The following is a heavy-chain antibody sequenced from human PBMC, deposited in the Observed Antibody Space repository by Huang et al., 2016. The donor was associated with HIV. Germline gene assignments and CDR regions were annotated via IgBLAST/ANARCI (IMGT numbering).Heavy chain of an antibody. J-gene: IGHJ4*02. CDR3: AKDGADEEWDIDY. Sequence: VQLVESGGGVVQPGRSLRLACAASGFSFSPYGLHGVRQAPGKGLEGVAVISYDGSNKYYAHSVKGRFTISRDTSENKVYLQMNSLRHEDTAVYYCAKDGADEEWDIDYWGQGTLVTVSS. CDR2: ISYDGSNK. V-gene: IGHV3-30*18. D-gene: IGHD1-26*01. CDR1: GFSFSPYG.